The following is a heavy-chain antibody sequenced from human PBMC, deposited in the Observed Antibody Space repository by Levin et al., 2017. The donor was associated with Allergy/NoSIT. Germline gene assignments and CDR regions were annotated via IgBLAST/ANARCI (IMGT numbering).Heavy chain of an antibody. CDR3: AKIAAAGFTQDYFDY. Sequence: WGSLRLSCAASGFTFSSYSMNWVRQAPGKGLEWVSSISSSSSYIYYADSVKGRFTISRDNAKNSLYLQMNSLRAEDTAVYYCAKIAAAGFTQDYFDYWGQGTLVTVSS. D-gene: IGHD6-13*01. CDR2: ISSSSSYI. J-gene: IGHJ4*02. CDR1: GFTFSSYS. V-gene: IGHV3-21*01.